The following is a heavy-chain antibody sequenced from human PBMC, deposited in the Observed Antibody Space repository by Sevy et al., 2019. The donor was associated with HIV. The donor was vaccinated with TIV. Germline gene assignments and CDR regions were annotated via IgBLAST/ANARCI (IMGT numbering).Heavy chain of an antibody. Sequence: ASVKVSCKVSGYTLTQLSMHWVRQAPGKGLEWMGSFDPEDGETLYAQKFQGRVTMTEDTSTNTAYMELSSLRSEDTAVYYCAREGLGYYYDSTQDYYGMDVWGQGTTVTVSS. V-gene: IGHV1-24*01. CDR2: FDPEDGET. J-gene: IGHJ6*02. CDR3: AREGLGYYYDSTQDYYGMDV. D-gene: IGHD3-22*01. CDR1: GYTLTQLS.